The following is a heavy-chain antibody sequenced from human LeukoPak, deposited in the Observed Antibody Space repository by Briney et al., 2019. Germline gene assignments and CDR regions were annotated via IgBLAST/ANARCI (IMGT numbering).Heavy chain of an antibody. V-gene: IGHV3-7*03. CDR1: GFTFSSYW. D-gene: IGHD3-22*01. Sequence: GGSLRLSCAASGFTFSSYWMSWVRQAPGKGLEWVANIKQDGSEKYYVDSVKGRFTISRDNAKNSLYLQMNSLRAEDTAVYYCAKEPGDYYDSSGHKGANWFDPWGQGTLVTVSS. J-gene: IGHJ5*02. CDR3: AKEPGDYYDSSGHKGANWFDP. CDR2: IKQDGSEK.